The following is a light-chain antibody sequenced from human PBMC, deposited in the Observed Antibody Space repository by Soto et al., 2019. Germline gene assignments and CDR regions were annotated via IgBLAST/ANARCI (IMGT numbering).Light chain of an antibody. CDR3: SSLRV. V-gene: IGLV2-14*01. J-gene: IGLJ1*01. CDR2: EVS. Sequence: QSALTQPASVSGSPGQSITISCTGTSSDIGGYNYVSWYQHHPGKAPKLMIYEVSNRPSGVSHRFSGSKSGNTASLTISGLQAEDEADYYCSSLRVFGTGTKLTVL. CDR1: SSDIGGYNY.